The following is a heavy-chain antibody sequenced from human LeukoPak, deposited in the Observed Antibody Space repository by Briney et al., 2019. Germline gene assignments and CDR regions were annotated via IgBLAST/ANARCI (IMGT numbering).Heavy chain of an antibody. V-gene: IGHV4-59*07. CDR1: GGSISSYY. CDR2: IYYSGST. Sequence: SDTLSLICTVSGGSISSYYWSWIRQPPGKGLEWIGYIYYSGSTNYNPSLKSRVTISVKTSKNQFSLKLSSVPAADTAVYYCATVTGYMIEDSFDYWGQGTLVTVSS. CDR3: ATVTGYMIEDSFDY. J-gene: IGHJ4*02. D-gene: IGHD3-22*01.